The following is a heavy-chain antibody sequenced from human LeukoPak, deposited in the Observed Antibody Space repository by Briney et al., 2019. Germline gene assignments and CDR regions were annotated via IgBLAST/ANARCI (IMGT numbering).Heavy chain of an antibody. J-gene: IGHJ4*02. CDR2: INPNSGGT. CDR1: GYTFTGYY. CDR3: ARVSSGYDWETDLDY. D-gene: IGHD5-12*01. Sequence: ASVKVSCKASGYTFTGYYMHWVRQAPGQGLEWMGWINPNSGGTNYAQKFQGRVTMTRDTSISTAYMELNRLRSDDTAVYYCARVSSGYDWETDLDYWGQGTLVTVSS. V-gene: IGHV1-2*02.